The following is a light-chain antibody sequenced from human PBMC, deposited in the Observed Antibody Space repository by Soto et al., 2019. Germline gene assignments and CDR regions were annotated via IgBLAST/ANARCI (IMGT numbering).Light chain of an antibody. Sequence: IQLTQSPSSLSASVGDRVTITSRPSQGISSSLAWYQQQPGKAPKLLIYAASTLQSGVPSRFSGSGSGTDFTLTISSLQPEDFATYYCQQLKSFPLSFGGGTTVEIK. CDR2: AAS. CDR3: QQLKSFPLS. CDR1: QGISSS. J-gene: IGKJ4*01. V-gene: IGKV1-9*01.